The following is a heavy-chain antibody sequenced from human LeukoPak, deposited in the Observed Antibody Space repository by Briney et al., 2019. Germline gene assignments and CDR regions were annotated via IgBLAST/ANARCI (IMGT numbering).Heavy chain of an antibody. Sequence: GGSLKLSCAASGFTVSNNYMSWARQAPGKGLDWVLVVYSVGNTYYADSVKGRFTISRDNSKNTLYLQMNSLKTEDTAVYYCTTPERYYYDTSDFYGSPYWGQGTLVTVSS. CDR1: GFTVSNNY. D-gene: IGHD3-22*01. CDR3: TTPERYYYDTSDFYGSPY. J-gene: IGHJ4*02. V-gene: IGHV3-53*01. CDR2: VYSVGNT.